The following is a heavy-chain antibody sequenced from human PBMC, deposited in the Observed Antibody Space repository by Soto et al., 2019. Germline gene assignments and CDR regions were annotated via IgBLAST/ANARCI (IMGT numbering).Heavy chain of an antibody. V-gene: IGHV1-18*01. Sequence: QVQLVQSGAAVKKPGASVKVSCKASGYTFTSYGLSWVRQAPGQGLEWMGWINGYTGNTNYAQKFQGRVTMTTDTSTNTAYLDLWTLISDDTAVYYCARSWVTGKGGIDVWGQGTTVTVSS. J-gene: IGHJ6*02. D-gene: IGHD3-16*01. CDR1: GYTFTSYG. CDR3: ARSWVTGKGGIDV. CDR2: INGYTGNT.